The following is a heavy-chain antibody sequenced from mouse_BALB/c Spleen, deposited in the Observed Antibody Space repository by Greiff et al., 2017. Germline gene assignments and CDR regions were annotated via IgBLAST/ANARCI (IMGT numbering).Heavy chain of an antibody. CDR1: GFTFSSYG. CDR2: INSNGGST. CDR3: ARDLPMIRLFAY. Sequence: VKVVESGGGLVQPGGSLKLSCAASGFTFSSYGMSWVRQTPDKRLELVATINSNGGSTYYPDSVKGRFTISRDNAKNTLYLQMSSLKSKDTDMYSCARDLPMIRLFAYWGQGTLVTVSA. D-gene: IGHD2-3*01. V-gene: IGHV5-6-3*01. J-gene: IGHJ3*01.